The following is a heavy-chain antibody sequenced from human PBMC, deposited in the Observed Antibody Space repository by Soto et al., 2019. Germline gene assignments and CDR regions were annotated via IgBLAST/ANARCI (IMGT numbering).Heavy chain of an antibody. Sequence: ASVKVSCKASGYTFTSYGISWVRQAPGQGLEWMGWISAYNGNTNYAQKLQGRVTMTKDTSISTAYMELSRLTSDDTAVYYCAGERSSAGAARPAYYYYGIDVWGQGTKVTVSS. D-gene: IGHD6-6*01. CDR3: AGERSSAGAARPAYYYYGIDV. CDR1: GYTFTSYG. J-gene: IGHJ6*02. V-gene: IGHV1-18*01. CDR2: ISAYNGNT.